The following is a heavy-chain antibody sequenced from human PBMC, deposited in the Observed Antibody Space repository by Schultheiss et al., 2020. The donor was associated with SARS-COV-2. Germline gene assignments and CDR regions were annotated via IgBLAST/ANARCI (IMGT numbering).Heavy chain of an antibody. J-gene: IGHJ6*02. V-gene: IGHV4-61*01. CDR3: ARDRDSSAWYWSGLDV. D-gene: IGHD6-19*01. Sequence: GSLRLSCAVSGYSLSSGYYWGWIRQPPGKGLEWIGYVFYRGGTSYNPSLKSRVTISVDTSKNQFSLKLSSVTAADTAVYYCARDRDSSAWYWSGLDVWGQGTTVTVSS. CDR1: GYSLSSGYY. CDR2: VFYRGGT.